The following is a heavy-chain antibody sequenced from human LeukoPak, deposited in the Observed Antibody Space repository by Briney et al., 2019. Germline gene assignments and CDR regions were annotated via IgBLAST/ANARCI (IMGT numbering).Heavy chain of an antibody. CDR2: IYYSGST. CDR3: ARGTAMVTWTLDY. D-gene: IGHD5-18*01. J-gene: IGHJ4*02. V-gene: IGHV4-59*01. CDR1: GGSISSYY. Sequence: PSETLSLTCTVSGGSISSYYWSWIRQPPGKGLGWIGYIYYSGSTNYNPSLKSRVTISVDTSKNQFSLKLSSVTAADTAVYYCARGTAMVTWTLDYWGQGTLVTVSS.